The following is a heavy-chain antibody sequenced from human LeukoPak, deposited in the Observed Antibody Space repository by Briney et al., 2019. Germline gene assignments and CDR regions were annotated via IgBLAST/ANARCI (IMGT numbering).Heavy chain of an antibody. J-gene: IGHJ4*02. CDR2: ISYDGSNK. V-gene: IGHV3-30*18. CDR1: GFTFSSYG. CDR3: AKDSSHRVFDY. D-gene: IGHD3-10*01. Sequence: GGPLRLSCAASGFTFSSYGMHWVRQAPGKGLEWVAVISYDGSNKYYADSVKGRFTISRDNSKNTLYLQMNSLRAEDTAVYYCAKDSSHRVFDYWGQGTLVTVSS.